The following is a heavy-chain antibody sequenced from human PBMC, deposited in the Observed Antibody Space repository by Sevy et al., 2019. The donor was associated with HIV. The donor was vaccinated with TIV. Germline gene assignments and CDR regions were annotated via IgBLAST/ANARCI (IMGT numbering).Heavy chain of an antibody. Sequence: GGSLRLSCTGSGFTFGDYAMSWFRQAPGMGLEWIGFIRSKDYGGATEYAASVKGRFTISRDDSISIADLQINSLKTEDTADYYCTRRYYYDSSGYSDYWGQGTLVTVSS. CDR1: GFTFGDYA. D-gene: IGHD3-22*01. J-gene: IGHJ4*02. V-gene: IGHV3-49*03. CDR2: IRSKDYGGAT. CDR3: TRRYYYDSSGYSDY.